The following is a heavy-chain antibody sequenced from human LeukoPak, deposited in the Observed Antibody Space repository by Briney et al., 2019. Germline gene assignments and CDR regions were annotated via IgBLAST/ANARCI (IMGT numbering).Heavy chain of an antibody. CDR2: IYPGDSDT. D-gene: IGHD3-10*01. CDR1: GYIFTNYW. CDR3: ARQSGSASYRGSYVY. J-gene: IGHJ4*02. Sequence: GESLKISCKGSGYIFTNYWIGWVRQMPGKGLEWMGIIYPGDSDTRYSPSFHGQVTISADKSISTAYQQWNSLKASDTAMYYCARQSGSASYRGSYVYWGQGTLVTVSS. V-gene: IGHV5-51*01.